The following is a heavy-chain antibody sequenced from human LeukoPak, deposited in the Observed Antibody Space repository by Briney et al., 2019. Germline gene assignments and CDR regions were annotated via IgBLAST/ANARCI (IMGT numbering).Heavy chain of an antibody. CDR1: GYTFSSYG. CDR2: VSPFNGNT. D-gene: IGHD1-26*01. Sequence: GASVKVSCKASGYTFSSYGIIWVRQAPGQGLQWMGWVSPFNGNTDYAPKLQGRVTMTTDKSTTTAYMELRSLTSDDTAVYYCARRGGSYSHSDFWGQGTLVTVSS. V-gene: IGHV1-18*01. CDR3: ARRGGSYSHSDF. J-gene: IGHJ4*02.